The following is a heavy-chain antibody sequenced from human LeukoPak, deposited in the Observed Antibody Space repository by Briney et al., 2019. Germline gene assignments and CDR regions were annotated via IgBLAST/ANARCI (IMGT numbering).Heavy chain of an antibody. CDR1: GGSISSSSYY. Sequence: SETLSLTCSVSGGSISSSSYYWGWIRQPPGKGLEWIGTFYSSGSTYYNPSLKSRVTISIDTSKNQFSLKLSSVTAADTAVYYCARHQTLGIVYFDYWGQGTLVTVSS. J-gene: IGHJ4*02. V-gene: IGHV4-39*01. CDR3: ARHQTLGIVYFDY. D-gene: IGHD7-27*01. CDR2: FYSSGST.